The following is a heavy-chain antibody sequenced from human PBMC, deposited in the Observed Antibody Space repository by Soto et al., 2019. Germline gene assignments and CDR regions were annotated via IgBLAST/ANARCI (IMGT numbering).Heavy chain of an antibody. Sequence: QDQLVQSGAEVKNPGASVPFSLKAPGYSFTNYGVPWVRQAPGQGLGGMGGLSALNGNTHYAQNLQGRVTMTTDASTSTAYMELRSLRSDDTAVYYCARDRGVAPPVAGNTHYYYYMDVWGKGTTVTVSS. CDR1: GYSFTNYG. V-gene: IGHV1-18*01. D-gene: IGHD6-19*01. CDR2: LSALNGNT. J-gene: IGHJ6*03. CDR3: ARDRGVAPPVAGNTHYYYYMDV.